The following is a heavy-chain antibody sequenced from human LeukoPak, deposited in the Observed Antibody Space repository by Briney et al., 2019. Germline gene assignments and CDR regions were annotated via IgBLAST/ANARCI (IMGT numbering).Heavy chain of an antibody. V-gene: IGHV1-46*01. D-gene: IGHD6-13*01. Sequence: ASVKVSCKASGYTFTSYYMHWVRQAPGQGLEWMGIINPSGGSTSYAQKFQGRVTMTRDTSTSTVYMELSSLRSEDTAVYYCARVDGPAAGTLGYFDYWGQGTLVTVSS. CDR2: INPSGGST. CDR3: ARVDGPAAGTLGYFDY. J-gene: IGHJ4*02. CDR1: GYTFTSYY.